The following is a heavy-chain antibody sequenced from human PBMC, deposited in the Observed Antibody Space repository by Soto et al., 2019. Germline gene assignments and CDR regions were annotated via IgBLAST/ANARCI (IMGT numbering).Heavy chain of an antibody. CDR3: ARRPEPKMVPSEDYYYMDV. V-gene: IGHV4-34*01. CDR1: GGSFSGYY. D-gene: IGHD2-8*01. J-gene: IGHJ6*03. Sequence: SETLSLTCAVYGGSFSGYYWSWIRQPPGKVLEWIGEINHSGSTNYNPSLKSRVTISVDTSKNQFSLKLSSVTAADTAVYYCARRPEPKMVPSEDYYYMDVWGKGTTVTVSS. CDR2: INHSGST.